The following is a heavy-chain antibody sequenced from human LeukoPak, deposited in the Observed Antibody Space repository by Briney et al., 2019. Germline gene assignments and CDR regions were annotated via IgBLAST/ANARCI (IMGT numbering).Heavy chain of an antibody. CDR3: ARIYSSSWFLNWFDP. CDR1: GGSFSGYY. J-gene: IGHJ5*02. Sequence: SETLSLTCAVYGGSFSGYYWSWIRQPPGKGLEWIGEINHSGSTNYNPSLKSRVTISVDTSKNQFSLKLNSVTAADTAVYYCARIYSSSWFLNWFDPWGQGTLVTVSS. CDR2: INHSGST. V-gene: IGHV4-34*01. D-gene: IGHD6-13*01.